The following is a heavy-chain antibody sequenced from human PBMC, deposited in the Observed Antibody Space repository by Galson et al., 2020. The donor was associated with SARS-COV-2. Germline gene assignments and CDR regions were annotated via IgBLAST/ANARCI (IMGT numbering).Heavy chain of an antibody. J-gene: IGHJ4*02. CDR1: GGSISSGGYY. D-gene: IGHD3-10*01. CDR2: ISYSGNS. Sequence: SETLSLTCTVSGGSISSGGYYWSWIRQHPGKGLEWIGYISYSGNSYYNPSLKSRVTVSVDTSRNQFSLKLGSVTAADTAVYYCAGSRISMIQGVEYWGQGTLVTVSP. CDR3: AGSRISMIQGVEY. V-gene: IGHV4-31*03.